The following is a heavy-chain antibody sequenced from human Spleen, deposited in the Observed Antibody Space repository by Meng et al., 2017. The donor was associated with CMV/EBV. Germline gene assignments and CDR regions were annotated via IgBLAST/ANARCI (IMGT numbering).Heavy chain of an antibody. CDR2: IRDDGTNE. D-gene: IGHD2-2*01. J-gene: IGHJ4*02. CDR3: VATLPSIPRARIAAF. Sequence: GGSLRLSCVASGFTFRNYDMHWVRQAPGKGLEWVAFIRDDGTNEYFAESVKGRFTVSRDNSKNTLYLQMNSLRAGDTAVYYCVATLPSIPRARIAAFWGQGTLVTVSS. V-gene: IGHV3-30*02. CDR1: GFTFRNYD.